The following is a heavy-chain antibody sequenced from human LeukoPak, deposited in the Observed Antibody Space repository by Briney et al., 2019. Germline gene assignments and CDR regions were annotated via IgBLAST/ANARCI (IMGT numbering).Heavy chain of an antibody. CDR2: IYYSGST. V-gene: IGHV4-59*08. D-gene: IGHD5-12*01. CDR3: AGGEVATTEDY. J-gene: IGHJ4*02. CDR1: GGSISSYC. Sequence: PSETLSVTCTVSGGSISSYCWSWIRQPPGKGLEWIGYIYYSGSTNYNPSLKSRVTISVDTSKNQFSLKLSSVTAADTAVYYCAGGEVATTEDYWGQGTLVTVSS.